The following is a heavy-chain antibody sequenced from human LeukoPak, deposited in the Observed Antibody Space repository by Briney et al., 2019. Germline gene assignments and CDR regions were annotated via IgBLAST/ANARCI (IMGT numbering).Heavy chain of an antibody. V-gene: IGHV1-2*02. CDR3: RRDLGISGWYAPPLGYFDF. D-gene: IGHD6-19*01. J-gene: IGHJ4*02. CDR1: GCTLTAYC. CDR2: INTKSGAT. Sequence: ASVKVSCKASGCTLTAYCMHWVRQAPGQGLEWLGWINTKSGATNYAQNFQGRVTMTRDTSMSTTYLELTRHRANDTAVYYCRRDLGISGWYAPPLGYFDFWGEGTRLTVSS.